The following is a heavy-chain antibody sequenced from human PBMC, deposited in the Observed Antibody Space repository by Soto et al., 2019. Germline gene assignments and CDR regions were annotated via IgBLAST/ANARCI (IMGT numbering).Heavy chain of an antibody. J-gene: IGHJ6*02. CDR2: ISSGSSDT. D-gene: IGHD2-15*01. Sequence: PGGSLRLSCEASGFTFSRVSMNWVRQVPGKGLEWVASISSGSSDTWYADSVKGRFIISRDNAQNSLFLQMNTLRPEDTAMYYCARCASGGYYNYYAMDVWGQGTTVTVSS. CDR1: GFTFSRVS. CDR3: ARCASGGYYNYYAMDV. V-gene: IGHV3-21*01.